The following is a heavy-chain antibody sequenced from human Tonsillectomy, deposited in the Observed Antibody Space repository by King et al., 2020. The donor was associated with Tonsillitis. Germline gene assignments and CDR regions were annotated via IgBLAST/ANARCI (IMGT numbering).Heavy chain of an antibody. J-gene: IGHJ3*02. CDR3: TTDPLDEYSYRITDAFDI. D-gene: IGHD5-18*01. V-gene: IGHV3-15*07. Sequence: VQLVESGGGLVKPGGSLRLSCAASGFTFSNAWMNWVRQAPGKGLEWVGRIKSKTDGGTTDYAAPVKGRFTISRDDSKNTLYLQMNSLKTEDTAVYYCTTDPLDEYSYRITDAFDIWGQGTMVTVSS. CDR2: IKSKTDGGTT. CDR1: GFTFSNAW.